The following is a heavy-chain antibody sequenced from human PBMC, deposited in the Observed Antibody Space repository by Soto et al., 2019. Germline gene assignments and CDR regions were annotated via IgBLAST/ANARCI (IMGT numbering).Heavy chain of an antibody. CDR2: IIPVFGTA. J-gene: IGHJ4*02. CDR3: ARGGSGYVWFNEY. V-gene: IGHV1-69*01. D-gene: IGHD3-22*01. Sequence: QEQLVQSGAEVKKSGSSVKVSCKDTGGLFSSYAVSWVRQAPGQGLEWMGGIIPVFGTAYYAQKFQGRVTSTAAESTNTAYMQLSSLRSEDTAMYYCARGGSGYVWFNEYWGQGHLVAVSP. CDR1: GGLFSSYA.